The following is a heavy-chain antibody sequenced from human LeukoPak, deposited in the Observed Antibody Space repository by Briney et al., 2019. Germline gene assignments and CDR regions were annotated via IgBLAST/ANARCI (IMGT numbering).Heavy chain of an antibody. D-gene: IGHD3-3*01. CDR2: INHSGST. CDR1: GGSFSGYY. J-gene: IGHJ6*03. Sequence: SETLSLTCAVYGGSFSGYYWSWIRQPPGKGLEWIGEINHSGSTNYNPSLKSRVTISVDTSRNQFSLKLSSVTAADTAVYYCARATAYYDFWSGYRETNYYYYYMDVWGKGTTVTVSS. CDR3: ARATAYYDFWSGYRETNYYYYYMDV. V-gene: IGHV4-34*01.